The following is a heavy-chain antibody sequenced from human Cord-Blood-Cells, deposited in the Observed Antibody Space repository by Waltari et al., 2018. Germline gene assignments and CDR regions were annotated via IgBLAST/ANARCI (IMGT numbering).Heavy chain of an antibody. V-gene: IGHV4-59*01. J-gene: IGHJ4*02. Sequence: QVQLQESGPGLVKPSETLSLTCTVSGGSISSYYWSWIRQPPGKGLEWIGYIYYRGSTNYNPPLKSRVTISVDTSKNQFSLKLSSVTAADTAVYYCARYDFWSGFQFFDYWGQGTLVTVSS. D-gene: IGHD3-3*01. CDR1: GGSISSYY. CDR3: ARYDFWSGFQFFDY. CDR2: IYYRGST.